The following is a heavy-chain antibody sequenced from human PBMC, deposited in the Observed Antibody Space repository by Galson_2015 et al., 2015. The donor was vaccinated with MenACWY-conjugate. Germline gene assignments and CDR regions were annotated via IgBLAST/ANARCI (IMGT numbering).Heavy chain of an antibody. V-gene: IGHV5-51*01. Sequence: QSGAEVKKPGESLKISCKASGYIFTTYWIAWVRQMPGKGLEWVGLIDPVKSNIRYSPSFQGQVTISADESISTAYLQWSSLKASDTATYYCARHPPGGRGMDVWGRGTTVTVSS. CDR3: ARHPPGGRGMDV. CDR1: GYIFTTYW. D-gene: IGHD1-26*01. J-gene: IGHJ6*02. CDR2: IDPVKSNI.